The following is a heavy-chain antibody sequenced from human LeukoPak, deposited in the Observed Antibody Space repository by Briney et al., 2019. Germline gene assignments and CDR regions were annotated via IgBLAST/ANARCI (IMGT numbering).Heavy chain of an antibody. CDR3: ARDRGRDYDYGGYLPLGYFDY. CDR1: GGSISSGGYY. J-gene: IGHJ4*02. Sequence: SQTLSLTCTVSGGSISSGGYYWSWIRQHPGKGLEWIGYIYYSGSTYYNPSLKSRVTISVDTSKNQFSLKLSSVTAADTAVYYCARDRGRDYDYGGYLPLGYFDYWGQGTLVTVSS. D-gene: IGHD4-17*01. CDR2: IYYSGST. V-gene: IGHV4-31*03.